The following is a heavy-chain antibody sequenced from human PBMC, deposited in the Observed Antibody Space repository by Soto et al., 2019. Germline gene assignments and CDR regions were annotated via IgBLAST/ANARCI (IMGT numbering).Heavy chain of an antibody. CDR2: ISDTGTT. J-gene: IGHJ5*02. V-gene: IGHV4-61*01. Sequence: PSETLSLTCTFSGGSVSSGSYHWTWIRQPPGKGLEWIGYISDTGTTNYNPSLKSRVTISVDTSKNQFSLRLSSVTPADTALYYCAKLVAVAGTDDWFDPWGQGTLVTVSS. CDR3: AKLVAVAGTDDWFDP. D-gene: IGHD6-19*01. CDR1: GGSVSSGSYH.